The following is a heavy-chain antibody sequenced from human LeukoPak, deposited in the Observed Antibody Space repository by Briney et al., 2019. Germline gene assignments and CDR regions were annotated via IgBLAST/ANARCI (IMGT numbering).Heavy chain of an antibody. V-gene: IGHV3-7*01. J-gene: IGHJ4*02. CDR1: GFTFSRHW. CDR2: INLDGREK. CDR3: ARDDWGPGDH. D-gene: IGHD3-9*01. Sequence: SGGSLRLSCATSGFTFSRHWMSWVRQAPGRGLEWVANINLDGREKYYVDSVKGRFTISRDNAMNSLFLQMNSLRGEDTAAYYCARDDWGPGDHWGQGTLVTVSS.